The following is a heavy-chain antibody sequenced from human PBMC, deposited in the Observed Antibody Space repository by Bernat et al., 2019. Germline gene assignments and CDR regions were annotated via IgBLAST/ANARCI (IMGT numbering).Heavy chain of an antibody. J-gene: IGHJ4*02. CDR1: GGSLSSYY. D-gene: IGHD3-3*01. CDR2: IYYSGST. CDR3: AGTQLSDDFWSGYYG. Sequence: QVQLQESGPGLVKPSETLSLTCTVSGGSLSSYYWSWIRQPPGKGLEWIGYIYYSGSTNYNPSLKSRVTISVDTSKNQFSLKLSSVTAADTAVYYCAGTQLSDDFWSGYYGWGQGTLVTVSS. V-gene: IGHV4-59*01.